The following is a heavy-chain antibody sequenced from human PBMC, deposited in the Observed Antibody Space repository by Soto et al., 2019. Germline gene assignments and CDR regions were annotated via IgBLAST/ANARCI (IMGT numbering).Heavy chain of an antibody. V-gene: IGHV1-46*01. CDR3: ARGLTSGDY. CDR1: GYTFTSFY. Sequence: QVQLVQSGAEVKNPGASVKVSCKASGYTFTSFYINWVRQAPGQGLEWMSIINPNGGSTNYAQNLQRRVTLPRDTSTNTVYMELSSLRAEDTPVYYCARGLTSGDYWGQGTLVTVSS. J-gene: IGHJ4*02. CDR2: INPNGGST.